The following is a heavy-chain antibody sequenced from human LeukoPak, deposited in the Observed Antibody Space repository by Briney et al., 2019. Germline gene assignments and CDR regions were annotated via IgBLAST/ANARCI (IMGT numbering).Heavy chain of an antibody. J-gene: IGHJ4*02. CDR1: GSTFDDYA. V-gene: IGHV3-9*01. CDR3: AKFAAAGVFDY. Sequence: PGRSLRLSCAASGSTFDDYAMHWVRQAPGKGLEWVSGISWNSGSIGYADSVKGRFTISRDNAKNSLYLQMNSLRAEDTALYYCAKFAAAGVFDYWGQGTLVTVSS. CDR2: ISWNSGSI. D-gene: IGHD6-13*01.